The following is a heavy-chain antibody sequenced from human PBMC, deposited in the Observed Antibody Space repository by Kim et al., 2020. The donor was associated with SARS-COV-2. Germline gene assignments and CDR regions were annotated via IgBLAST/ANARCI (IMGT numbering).Heavy chain of an antibody. V-gene: IGHV1-2*02. CDR2: INPNSGGT. J-gene: IGHJ4*02. D-gene: IGHD2-2*01. CDR3: ARGLPLTKPSHIVVVPAAMGH. Sequence: ASVKVSCKASGYTFTGYYMHWVRQAPGQGLEWMGWINPNSGGTNYAQKFQGRVTMTRDTSISTAYMELSRLRSDDTAVYYCARGLPLTKPSHIVVVPAAMGHWGQGTLVTVSS. CDR1: GYTFTGYY.